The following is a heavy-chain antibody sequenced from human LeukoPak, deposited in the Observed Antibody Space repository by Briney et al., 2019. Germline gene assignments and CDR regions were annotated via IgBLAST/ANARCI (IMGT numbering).Heavy chain of an antibody. J-gene: IGHJ6*03. D-gene: IGHD3-10*01. CDR3: ARSRGLDLHSYSYMDV. Sequence: GGSLRLSCAPSGFTFSSYAVHWVRQAPGKGLEYVSAITSDGGRTYYANSVKDRFNISTDNSKNSLYLQMVSLRAEHMAVYYCARSRGLDLHSYSYMDVWGKGTTVTVSS. V-gene: IGHV3-64*01. CDR1: GFTFSSYA. CDR2: ITSDGGRT.